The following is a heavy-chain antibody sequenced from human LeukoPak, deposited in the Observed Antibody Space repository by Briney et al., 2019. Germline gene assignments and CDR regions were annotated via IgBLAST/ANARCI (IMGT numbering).Heavy chain of an antibody. J-gene: IGHJ4*02. CDR2: IYPGDSDT. CDR3: ARRIAMIVLFIARLWRIKYFDY. D-gene: IGHD3-22*01. Sequence: GESLKISCKGFGYSFTSYWIGWVRQMPGKGLELMGIIYPGDSDTRYSPSFQGQVTISADKSISTAYLQWSSLKASDTAMYYCARRIAMIVLFIARLWRIKYFDYWSQGTPVTVSA. V-gene: IGHV5-51*01. CDR1: GYSFTSYW.